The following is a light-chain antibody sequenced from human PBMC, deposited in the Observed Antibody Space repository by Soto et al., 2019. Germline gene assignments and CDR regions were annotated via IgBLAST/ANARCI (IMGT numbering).Light chain of an antibody. V-gene: IGLV2-14*01. CDR3: NSYTSSSTWV. Sequence: QSALTQPASVSASPGQSITISCAGTSSDVGGYNYVSWYQQYPGKAPKLMIYEVSNRPSGVSNRFSSSKSGNTASLTISGLQPEDEADYYCNSYTSSSTWVFGGGTKRTVL. CDR2: EVS. CDR1: SSDVGGYNY. J-gene: IGLJ3*02.